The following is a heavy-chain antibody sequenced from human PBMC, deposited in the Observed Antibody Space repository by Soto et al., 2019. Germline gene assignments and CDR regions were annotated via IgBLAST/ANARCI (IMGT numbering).Heavy chain of an antibody. CDR1: GFTFGGSA. CDR2: IRRKTNSYAT. D-gene: IGHD6-19*01. V-gene: IGHV3-73*02. J-gene: IGHJ4*02. CDR3: TRQTDAVQWLVVPTDYNFDY. Sequence: EGQLVESGGGLVQPGGSLKLSCAASGFTFGGSAMHWVRQASGKGLEWVGHIRRKTNSYATAYAESVKGRFTISRDDSMNTAYLQMNSLKTEDTAVYFCTRQTDAVQWLVVPTDYNFDYWGQGTLVTVSS.